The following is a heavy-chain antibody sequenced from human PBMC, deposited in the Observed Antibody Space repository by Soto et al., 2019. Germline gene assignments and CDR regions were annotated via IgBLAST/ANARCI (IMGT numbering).Heavy chain of an antibody. D-gene: IGHD3-22*01. Sequence: WLCXRLSGSSGVFGFRSLCMHWFRQAPGKGLELVALISFDGSNSYYAESVKGRLNTSRENSKNTLYLQMNSLRAEDTAVYYCGVNNHDNIAGDFDLCGQRTRV. J-gene: IGHJ3*01. CDR2: ISFDGSNS. V-gene: IGHV3-30*03. CDR1: VFGFRSLC. CDR3: GVNNHDNIAGDFDL.